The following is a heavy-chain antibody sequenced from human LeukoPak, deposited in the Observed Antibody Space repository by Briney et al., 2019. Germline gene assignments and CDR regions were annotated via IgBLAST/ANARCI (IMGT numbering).Heavy chain of an antibody. J-gene: IGHJ4*02. CDR3: ARLRDYGSGTYYNDY. CDR2: IYYSGSP. Sequence: SKTLSLTCSVSGGSMSNYYWTWMRQPPGKGLEWVGYIYYSGSPNYNPSLKSRVTISVDTSKNQFSLKLSSVTAADTAVYYCARLRDYGSGTYYNDYWGQGTLVTVSS. V-gene: IGHV4-59*08. CDR1: GGSMSNYY. D-gene: IGHD3-10*01.